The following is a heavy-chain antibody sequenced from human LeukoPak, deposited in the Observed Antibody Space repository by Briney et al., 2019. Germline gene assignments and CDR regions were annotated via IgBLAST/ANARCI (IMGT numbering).Heavy chain of an antibody. D-gene: IGHD6-25*01. V-gene: IGHV3-30*18. Sequence: PGGSLRLSCAASGFTFGSYGMHWVRQAPGKGLEWVAVISYDGSNKYYADSVKGRFTISRDNSKNTLYLQMNGLRAEDTAVYYCAKDRTWKSATPDYWGQGTLVTVSS. CDR1: GFTFGSYG. CDR2: ISYDGSNK. J-gene: IGHJ4*02. CDR3: AKDRTWKSATPDY.